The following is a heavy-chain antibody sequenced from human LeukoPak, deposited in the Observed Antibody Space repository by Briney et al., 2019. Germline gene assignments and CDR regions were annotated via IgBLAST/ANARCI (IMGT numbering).Heavy chain of an antibody. Sequence: PGGSLRLSCAASGFTFSSYGMHWVRQAPGKGLEWVAVISYDGSNKYYADSVKGRFTISRDNSKNTLYLQMNSLRAEDTAVYYCAKKEGSGYSSGWCPWFDPWGQGTLVTVSS. CDR3: AKKEGSGYSSGWCPWFDP. CDR1: GFTFSSYG. V-gene: IGHV3-30*18. CDR2: ISYDGSNK. J-gene: IGHJ5*02. D-gene: IGHD6-19*01.